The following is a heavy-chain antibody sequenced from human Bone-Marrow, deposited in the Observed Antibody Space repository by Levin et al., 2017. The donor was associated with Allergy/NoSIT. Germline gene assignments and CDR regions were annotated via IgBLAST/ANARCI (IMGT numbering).Heavy chain of an antibody. J-gene: IGHJ6*02. CDR2: ISASGSSI. V-gene: IGHV3-21*06. CDR1: GFTFIDYP. D-gene: IGHD2-21*01. Sequence: GESLKISCAAAGFTFIDYPMNWVRQAPGKGLEWVSSISASGSSIYYVDSVKGRFTISRDNAKNSLYLQMKSLGADDTAVYYCARGDYSSGMDVWGHGTTVTVSS. CDR3: ARGDYSSGMDV.